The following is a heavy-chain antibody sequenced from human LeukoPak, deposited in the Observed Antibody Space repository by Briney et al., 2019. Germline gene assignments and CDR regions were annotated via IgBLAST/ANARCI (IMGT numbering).Heavy chain of an antibody. J-gene: IGHJ5*02. Sequence: SQTLSLTCTVSGGSISSGDFYWSWIRQPPGKGLKWIGYIYYSGSTYYNPSLKSRVTISVDTSKNQFSLKLSSVTAADTAVYYCARDQVGYYDSINWFDPWGQGTLVTVSS. CDR3: ARDQVGYYDSINWFDP. CDR1: GGSISSGDFY. V-gene: IGHV4-30-4*08. CDR2: IYYSGST. D-gene: IGHD3-3*01.